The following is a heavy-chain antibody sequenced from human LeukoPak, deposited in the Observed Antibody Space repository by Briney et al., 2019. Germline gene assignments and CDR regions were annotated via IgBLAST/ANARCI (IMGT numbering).Heavy chain of an antibody. D-gene: IGHD2-2*03. CDR3: AVGYCSSTSCYSYYYYGMDV. V-gene: IGHV1-18*01. CDR2: ISAYNGNT. J-gene: IGHJ6*02. CDR1: GYTFTSYG. Sequence: ASVKVSCKASGYTFTSYGISWVRQAPGQGLERMGWISAYNGNTNYAQKLQGRVTMTTDTSTSTAYMELRSLRSDDTAVYYCAVGYCSSTSCYSYYYYGMDVWGQGTTVTVSS.